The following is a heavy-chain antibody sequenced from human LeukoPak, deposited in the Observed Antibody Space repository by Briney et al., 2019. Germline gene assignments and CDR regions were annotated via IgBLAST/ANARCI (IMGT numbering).Heavy chain of an antibody. Sequence: SETLSLTCTVSGYSISSGYYWGWIRQPPGKGLEWIGSIYHSGSTYYNPSLKSRVTISVDTSKNQFSLKLSSVTAADTAVYYCARDLRSWEPPFWPYFDYWGQRTLVTVSS. CDR2: IYHSGST. CDR1: GYSISSGYY. V-gene: IGHV4-38-2*02. D-gene: IGHD1-26*01. CDR3: ARDLRSWEPPFWPYFDY. J-gene: IGHJ4*02.